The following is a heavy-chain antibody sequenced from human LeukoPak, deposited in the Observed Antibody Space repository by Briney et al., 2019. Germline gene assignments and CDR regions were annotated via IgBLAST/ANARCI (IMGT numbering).Heavy chain of an antibody. J-gene: IGHJ4*02. CDR1: GYTFTTYY. Sequence: GASVKVSCKAFGYTFTTYYMHWVRQAPGEGLEWMGILFPNDGRTSYAQKFQERVIITRDMSTTTVYMELSSLRSEDTAVYYCAGTPWFGELTLDYWGQGTLVAVSS. CDR3: AGTPWFGELTLDY. D-gene: IGHD3-10*01. CDR2: LFPNDGRT. V-gene: IGHV1-46*01.